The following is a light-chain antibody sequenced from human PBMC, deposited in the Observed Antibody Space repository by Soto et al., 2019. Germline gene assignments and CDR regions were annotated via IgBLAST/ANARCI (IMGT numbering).Light chain of an antibody. CDR1: QSLVFSDGNTY. J-gene: IGKJ4*01. V-gene: IGKV2-30*01. CDR2: KVS. Sequence: DVVMTQSQLSLSVNLGQPASISCKSTQSLVFSDGNTYLNWFHQRPGQSPRRLIYKVSNRDSGVTDRFSGSGSGTDFTLQISSVEAEDVGIYYCMQATHWPLTFGGGTKVEVK. CDR3: MQATHWPLT.